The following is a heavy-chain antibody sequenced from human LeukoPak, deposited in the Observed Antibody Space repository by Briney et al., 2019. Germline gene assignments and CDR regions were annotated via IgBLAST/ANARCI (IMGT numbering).Heavy chain of an antibody. CDR2: IYYSGST. CDR3: ASSQYSYGYSNFDY. CDR1: GGSISSGGYS. D-gene: IGHD5-18*01. J-gene: IGHJ4*02. Sequence: SETLSLTCAVSGGSISSGGYSWSWIRQPPGKGLEWIGYIYYSGSTNYNPSLKSRVTISVDTSKNQFSLKLSSVTAADTAVYYCASSQYSYGYSNFDYWGQGTLVTVSS. V-gene: IGHV4-61*08.